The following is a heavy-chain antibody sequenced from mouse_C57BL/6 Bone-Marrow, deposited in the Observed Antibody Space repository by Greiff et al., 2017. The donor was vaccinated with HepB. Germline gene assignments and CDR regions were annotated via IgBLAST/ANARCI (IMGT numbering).Heavy chain of an antibody. CDR3: ARVGFYYGYDKGSHYFDY. Sequence: EVKVEESGPGLVKPSQSLSLTCSVTGYSITSGYYWNWIRQFPGNKLEWMGYISYDGSNNYNPSLKNRISITRDTSKNQFFLKLNSVTTEDTDTYYCARVGFYYGYDKGSHYFDYGGQGTTLTVSS. V-gene: IGHV3-6*01. CDR1: GYSITSGYY. J-gene: IGHJ2*01. D-gene: IGHD2-2*01. CDR2: ISYDGSN.